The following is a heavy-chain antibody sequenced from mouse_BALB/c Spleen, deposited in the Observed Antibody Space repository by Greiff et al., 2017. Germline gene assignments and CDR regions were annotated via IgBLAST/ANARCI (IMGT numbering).Heavy chain of an antibody. CDR2: INSNGGST. Sequence: EVNVVESGGGLVKLGGSLKLSCAASGFTFSSYYMSWVRQTPEKRLELVAAINSNGGSTYYPDTVKGRFTISRDNAKNTLYLQMSSLKSEDTALYYCARKSIYYGYFYAMDYWGQGTSVTVSS. J-gene: IGHJ4*01. CDR1: GFTFSSYY. V-gene: IGHV5-6-2*01. CDR3: ARKSIYYGYFYAMDY. D-gene: IGHD2-2*01.